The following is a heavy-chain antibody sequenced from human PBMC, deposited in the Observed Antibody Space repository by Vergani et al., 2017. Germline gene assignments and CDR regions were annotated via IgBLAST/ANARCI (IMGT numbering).Heavy chain of an antibody. CDR2: IKQDGSEK. J-gene: IGHJ3*02. Sequence: VQLVESGGGVVQPGRSLRLSCAASGFTFSSYGMHWVRQAPGKGLEWVANIKQDGSEKYYVDSVKGRFTISRDNAKNSLYLQMNSLRAEDTAVYYCARVRWGMSDAFDIWGQGTMVTVSS. CDR1: GFTFSSYG. CDR3: ARVRWGMSDAFDI. D-gene: IGHD3-16*01. V-gene: IGHV3-7*03.